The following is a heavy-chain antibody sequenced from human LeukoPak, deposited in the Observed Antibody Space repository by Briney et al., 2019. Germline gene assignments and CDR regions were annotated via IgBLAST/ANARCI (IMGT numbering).Heavy chain of an antibody. V-gene: IGHV4-38-2*02. CDR1: GYSISSGYY. D-gene: IGHD2-2*01. CDR3: ARVGDQYYFDY. J-gene: IGHJ4*02. CDR2: IYHSGST. Sequence: PSETLSLTCTVSGYSISSGYYWGWIRQPPGKRLEWIGSIYHSGSTYYNPSLKSRVTISVDTSKNQFSLKPSSVTAADTAVYYCARVGDQYYFDYWGQGTLVTVSS.